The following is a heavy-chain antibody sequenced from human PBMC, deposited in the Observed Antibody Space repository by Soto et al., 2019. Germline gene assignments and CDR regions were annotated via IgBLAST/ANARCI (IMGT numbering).Heavy chain of an antibody. CDR3: ARDGSYYDVLTEHYFDV. Sequence: QVQLVESGGGVVQPGRSLRLSCAASGFTFSSYAMHWVRQAPGKGLEWGAVISDDGTNKDYADSVKGRFTISRDKSKSTLDLQMDSLRPEDTAVYYCARDGSYYDVLTEHYFDVWGQGTLVSVSA. D-gene: IGHD3-9*01. CDR2: ISDDGTNK. J-gene: IGHJ4*02. CDR1: GFTFSSYA. V-gene: IGHV3-30*04.